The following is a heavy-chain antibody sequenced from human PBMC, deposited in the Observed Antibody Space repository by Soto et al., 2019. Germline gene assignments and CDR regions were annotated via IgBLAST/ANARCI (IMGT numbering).Heavy chain of an antibody. CDR2: ISVSGGST. CDR3: AKEGPRLYSSSWYGY. Sequence: PGGSLRLSCAASGFTFSSYAMSWVRQAQGKGLEWVSAISVSGGSTYYADSVKGRFTISIDNSKKTLYLQMNSLRAEDTAVYYCAKEGPRLYSSSWYGYWGQGTLVTVSS. D-gene: IGHD6-13*01. V-gene: IGHV3-23*01. J-gene: IGHJ4*02. CDR1: GFTFSSYA.